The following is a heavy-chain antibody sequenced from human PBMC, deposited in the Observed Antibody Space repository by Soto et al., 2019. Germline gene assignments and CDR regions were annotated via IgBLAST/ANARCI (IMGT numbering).Heavy chain of an antibody. J-gene: IGHJ4*02. CDR2: ISCCGGST. D-gene: IGHD6-19*01. CDR1: GFNFKKFA. Sequence: VSLRLSCVASGFNFKKFAMSWVRQAPGEGLEWVSGISCCGGSTSYADSVKGRFSIARDDSTNTLSLQMNNLRVEDTAQYYCAKADGEQWLLPHLDKWGQGTLVTVSS. CDR3: AKADGEQWLLPHLDK. V-gene: IGHV3-23*01.